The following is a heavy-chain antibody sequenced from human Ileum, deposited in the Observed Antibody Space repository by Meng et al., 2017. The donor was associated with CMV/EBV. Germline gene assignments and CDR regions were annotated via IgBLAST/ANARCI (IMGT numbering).Heavy chain of an antibody. Sequence: SLKISCAASGFTFDDYAMHWVRQAPGKGLEWVSGISWNSGSIGYADSVKGRFTISRDNAKNSLYLQMNSLRAEDTAVYYCARVKYSSSALSYWGQGTLVTVSS. J-gene: IGHJ4*02. CDR3: ARVKYSSSALSY. D-gene: IGHD6-13*01. V-gene: IGHV3-9*01. CDR1: GFTFDDYA. CDR2: ISWNSGSI.